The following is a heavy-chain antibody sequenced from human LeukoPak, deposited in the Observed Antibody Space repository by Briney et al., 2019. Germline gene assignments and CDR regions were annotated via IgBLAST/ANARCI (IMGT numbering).Heavy chain of an antibody. J-gene: IGHJ4*02. CDR3: ARAYRPHYDILTTFDY. Sequence: ASVKVSCKASGYTFTSYDINWVRQATGQGLEWMGWMNPNSGNTGYAQKFQGRVTITRNTSISTAYMELSSLRSEDTAVYYCARAYRPHYDILTTFDYWGQGTLVTVSS. D-gene: IGHD3-9*01. CDR1: GYTFTSYD. CDR2: MNPNSGNT. V-gene: IGHV1-8*01.